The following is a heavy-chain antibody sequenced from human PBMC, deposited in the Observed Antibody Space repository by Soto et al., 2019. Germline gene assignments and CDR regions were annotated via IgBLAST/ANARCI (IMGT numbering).Heavy chain of an antibody. V-gene: IGHV1-3*01. D-gene: IGHD6-13*01. CDR2: INAGNGNT. Sequence: QVQLVQSGAEVKKPGASVKVSCKASGYTFTSYAMHWVRQAPGQRLEWMGWINAGNGNTKYSQKFQGRVTITRDTSASTAYMELSSLRSEDTAVYYCARSGGSSSWYSMDYYYGMDVWGQGTTVTVSS. J-gene: IGHJ6*02. CDR1: GYTFTSYA. CDR3: ARSGGSSSWYSMDYYYGMDV.